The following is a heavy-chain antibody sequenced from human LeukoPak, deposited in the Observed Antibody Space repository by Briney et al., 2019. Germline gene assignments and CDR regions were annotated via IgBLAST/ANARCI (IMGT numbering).Heavy chain of an antibody. CDR1: GFTYSHYG. CDR2: IWSDGTEK. Sequence: GGALTLSCAASGFTYSHYGMHGVRQVPGNGLEWVAVIWSDGTEKYYGDAVKGRFTISRDNSMKTLYLQMNSLRGDDTAVYYCAKDAQRGFDYSNSLESWGQGTLVTVSS. D-gene: IGHD4-11*01. CDR3: AKDAQRGFDYSNSLES. J-gene: IGHJ5*01. V-gene: IGHV3-33*06.